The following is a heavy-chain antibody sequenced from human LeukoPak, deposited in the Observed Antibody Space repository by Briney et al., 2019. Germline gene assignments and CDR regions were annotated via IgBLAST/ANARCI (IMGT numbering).Heavy chain of an antibody. J-gene: IGHJ4*02. CDR3: ARRNGQDIVATFRRRYYFDY. CDR1: GGSISSYY. D-gene: IGHD5-12*01. CDR2: IYYSGST. Sequence: SETLSLTCTVSGGSISSYYWSWIRQPPGKGLEWIGYIYYSGSTNYNPSLKSRVTISINTSKNQFSLKLSSVTAADTAVYYCARRNGQDIVATFRRRYYFDYWGQGTLVTVSS. V-gene: IGHV4-59*12.